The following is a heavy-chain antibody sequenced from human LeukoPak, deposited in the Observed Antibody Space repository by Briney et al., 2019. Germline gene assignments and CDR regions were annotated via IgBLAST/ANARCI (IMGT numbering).Heavy chain of an antibody. CDR3: ARGGVYFEY. D-gene: IGHD3-16*01. CDR2: IYYSGST. Sequence: TPSETLSLTCTVSGGSISSYYWSWIRQPPGKGLEWIAYIYYSGSTNYNPSLKSRVTISVDTSKNQFSLKLSSVTAADTAVYYCARGGVYFEYWGQGTLVTVSS. V-gene: IGHV4-59*01. J-gene: IGHJ4*02. CDR1: GGSISSYY.